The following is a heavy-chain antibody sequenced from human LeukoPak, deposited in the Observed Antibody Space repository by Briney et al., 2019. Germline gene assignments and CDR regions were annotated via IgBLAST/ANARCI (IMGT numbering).Heavy chain of an antibody. CDR2: ISGSGGST. Sequence: PGGSLRLSCAASGFAFSSYAMSWVRQAPGKGLEWVSAISGSGGSTYYADSVKGRFTISRDNSKNTLYLQMNSLRAEDTAVYYCAKTVVINYYXXMDVXXXGXTVTV. V-gene: IGHV3-23*01. J-gene: IGHJ6*03. D-gene: IGHD4-23*01. CDR3: AKTVVINYYXXMDV. CDR1: GFAFSSYA.